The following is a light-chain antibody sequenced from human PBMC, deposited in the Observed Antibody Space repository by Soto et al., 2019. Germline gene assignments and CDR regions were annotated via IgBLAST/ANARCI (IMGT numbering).Light chain of an antibody. J-gene: IGLJ1*01. Sequence: QSALTQPASVSGSPGQSIAISCTGTTSDVGGYNYVSWYQQHPGKAPKLMIYDVTNRPSGVSDRFSGSKSGNTASLTISGLQAEDEGDYFCISFTRSNTDVFGTGTKVTVL. CDR1: TSDVGGYNY. V-gene: IGLV2-14*03. CDR2: DVT. CDR3: ISFTRSNTDV.